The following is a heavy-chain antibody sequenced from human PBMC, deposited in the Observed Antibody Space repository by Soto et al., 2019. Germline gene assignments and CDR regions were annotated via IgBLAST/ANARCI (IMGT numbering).Heavy chain of an antibody. CDR2: IYPGDSET. J-gene: IGHJ4*02. CDR3: ARLLNYYDSSASGY. Sequence: GESLKISCKGSGYTFTNYWIGWVRQMPGKGLEWMGIIYPGDSETRYSPSSQGQVIISADKSISTAYLQWNSLKAPDTAMYYCARLLNYYDSSASGYWGQGTLVTVSS. V-gene: IGHV5-51*01. CDR1: GYTFTNYW. D-gene: IGHD3-22*01.